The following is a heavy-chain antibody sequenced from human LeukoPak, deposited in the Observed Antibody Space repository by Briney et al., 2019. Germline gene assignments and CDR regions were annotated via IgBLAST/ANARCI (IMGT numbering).Heavy chain of an antibody. V-gene: IGHV4-4*07. D-gene: IGHD2-21*02. CDR2: IYASGNT. CDR1: GGSISSYY. CDR3: ARQGVATAIDY. J-gene: IGHJ4*02. Sequence: SETLSLTCTVSGGSISSYYWSWIRQPAGKGLEWIGRIYASGNTNYNPSLKSRVTMSVDTSKNLFALRLSSVTAADTAVYYCARQGVATAIDYWGQGTLVTVSS.